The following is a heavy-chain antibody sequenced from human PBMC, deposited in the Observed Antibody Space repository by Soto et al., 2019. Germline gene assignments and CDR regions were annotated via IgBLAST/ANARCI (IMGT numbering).Heavy chain of an antibody. CDR3: ARDSLQLEA. V-gene: IGHV3-11*01. Sequence: GGSLRLSCAASGFTFSDSYMSWIRQAPGKGLEWVSYISSSGSTTYYSDSLKGRFTISRDNAKNSLYLQMNSVRAEDTAVYYCARDSLQLEAWGQGTLVTVSS. J-gene: IGHJ5*02. D-gene: IGHD1-1*01. CDR2: ISSSGSTT. CDR1: GFTFSDSY.